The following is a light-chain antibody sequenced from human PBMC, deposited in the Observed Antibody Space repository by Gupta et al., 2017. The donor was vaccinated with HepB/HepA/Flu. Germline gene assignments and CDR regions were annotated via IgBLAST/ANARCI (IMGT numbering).Light chain of an antibody. Sequence: DIELTQSPCTLSSSVGDRVTLTCRASQSVSNYLDWYQQKPGTTPKILIYGASSMPSGIPYRFSGSGSGTDFTLTISRLEAEDFAIYYCEQNGSTPRTFGQGTKVEIK. CDR1: QSVSNY. V-gene: IGKV3-20*01. CDR2: GAS. J-gene: IGKJ1*01. CDR3: EQNGSTPRT.